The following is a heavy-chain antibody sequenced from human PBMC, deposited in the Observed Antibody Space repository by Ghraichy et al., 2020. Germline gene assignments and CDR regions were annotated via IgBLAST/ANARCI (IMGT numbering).Heavy chain of an antibody. CDR3: ATEASSGNYFYHMDV. CDR1: GFTVSSTY. J-gene: IGHJ6*02. Sequence: GSLRLSCAASGFTVSSTYMSWVLQAPGKGLEWVSVLYSGGSTYYADSVKGLFTISRDNSKNTLYLQMNSLRAEDTAVYYCATEASSGNYFYHMDVWGQGTTVTVSS. D-gene: IGHD3-22*01. V-gene: IGHV3-53*01. CDR2: LYSGGST.